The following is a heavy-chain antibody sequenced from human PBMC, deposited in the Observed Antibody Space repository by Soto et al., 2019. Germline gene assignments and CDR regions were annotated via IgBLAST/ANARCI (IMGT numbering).Heavy chain of an antibody. V-gene: IGHV1-69*06. CDR1: GGTFSSYA. CDR3: ARVTGYYTNYYYGMDV. CDR2: IIPIFGTA. Sequence: ASVKVSCKASGGTFSSYAISWVRRAPGQGLEWMGGIIPIFGTANYAQKFQGRVTITADKSTSTAYMELSSLRSEDTAVYYCARVTGYYTNYYYGMDVWGQGTTVTVSS. J-gene: IGHJ6*02. D-gene: IGHD3-9*01.